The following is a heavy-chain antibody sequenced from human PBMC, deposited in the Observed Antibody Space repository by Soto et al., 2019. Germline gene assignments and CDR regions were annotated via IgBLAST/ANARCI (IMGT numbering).Heavy chain of an antibody. CDR2: MNPNSGNT. V-gene: IGHV1-8*01. Sequence: GASVEVSWKASGYSLTSCDMNWVRQATGQGLEWMGWMNPNSGNTGYAQKFQGRVTMTRNTSISTAYMELSSLRSEDTAVYYCARGSITIFGVVPQDLGMDVWGQGTTVTVSS. CDR3: ARGSITIFGVVPQDLGMDV. CDR1: GYSLTSCD. J-gene: IGHJ6*02. D-gene: IGHD3-3*01.